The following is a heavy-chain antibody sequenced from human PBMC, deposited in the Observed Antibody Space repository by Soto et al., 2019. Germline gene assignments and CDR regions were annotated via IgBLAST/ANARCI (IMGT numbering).Heavy chain of an antibody. Sequence: QVQLQESGPGLVKPSETLSLTCTVSVGSISSYYWSWIRQPPGKGLEWIWDIYYSGSTNYNPYSKSRLTLSVDTSKNQFCPKLGSVTAADPAVYYCASRYGGTLDYWGQGTLVTVSS. CDR1: VGSISSYY. CDR2: IYYSGST. J-gene: IGHJ4*02. D-gene: IGHD4-17*01. V-gene: IGHV4-59*08. CDR3: ASRYGGTLDY.